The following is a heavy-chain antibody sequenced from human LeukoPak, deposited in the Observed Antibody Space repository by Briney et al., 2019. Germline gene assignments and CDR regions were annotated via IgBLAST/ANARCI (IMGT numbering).Heavy chain of an antibody. D-gene: IGHD3-10*01. CDR2: INPNSGGT. J-gene: IGHJ6*03. V-gene: IGHV1-2*02. Sequence: ASVKVSCKASGYTFTDYYIHWVRQAPGQGLEWMGWINPNSGGTNYAQKFQGRITMTRDTSISTAYMELSRLRSDDTAVYYCARSPYGSGSYYNYYYYYMDVWGKGTTVTISS. CDR3: ARSPYGSGSYYNYYYYYMDV. CDR1: GYTFTDYY.